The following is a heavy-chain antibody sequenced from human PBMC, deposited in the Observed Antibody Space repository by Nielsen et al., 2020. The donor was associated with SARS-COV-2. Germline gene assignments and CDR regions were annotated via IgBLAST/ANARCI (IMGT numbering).Heavy chain of an antibody. CDR3: ARGPRGLYGSGSYYISRYYYYGMDV. CDR1: GGSISSDY. CDR2: VYHTGST. J-gene: IGHJ6*02. V-gene: IGHV4-59*12. D-gene: IGHD3-10*01. Sequence: GSLRLSCTVSGGSISSDYWSWIRQPPGKGLEWIGYVYHTGSTNYNPSLKSRVTISVDTSKNQFSLKLSSVTAADTAVYYCARGPRGLYGSGSYYISRYYYYGMDVWGQGTTVTVSS.